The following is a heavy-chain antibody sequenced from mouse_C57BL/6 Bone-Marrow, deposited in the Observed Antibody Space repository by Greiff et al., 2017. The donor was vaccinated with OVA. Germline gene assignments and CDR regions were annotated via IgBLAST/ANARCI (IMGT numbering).Heavy chain of an antibody. CDR3: ARCYGSSYLFAY. V-gene: IGHV14-2*01. CDR2: IDPEDGET. Sequence: EVQRVESGAELVKPGASVKLSCTASGFNIKDYYMHWVKQRTEQGLEWIGRIDPEDGETKYAPKFQGKATITADTSSNTAYLQLSSLTSEDTAVYYCARCYGSSYLFAYWGQGTLVTVSA. D-gene: IGHD1-1*01. J-gene: IGHJ3*01. CDR1: GFNIKDYY.